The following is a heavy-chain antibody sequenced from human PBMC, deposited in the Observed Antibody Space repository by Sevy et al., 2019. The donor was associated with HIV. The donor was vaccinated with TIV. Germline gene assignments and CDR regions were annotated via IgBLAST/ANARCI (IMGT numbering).Heavy chain of an antibody. V-gene: IGHV3-15*01. J-gene: IGHJ4*02. Sequence: GGSLRLSCAASGFTFSNAWMSWVRQAPGKGLEWVGRIKSKTDGGTTDYAAPVKGRFTISRDDSKTTLYLQMNSLKTEDTAVYYCTTAPNYDFWSGYYTGKDYWGQGTLVTVSS. CDR3: TTAPNYDFWSGYYTGKDY. CDR2: IKSKTDGGTT. CDR1: GFTFSNAW. D-gene: IGHD3-3*01.